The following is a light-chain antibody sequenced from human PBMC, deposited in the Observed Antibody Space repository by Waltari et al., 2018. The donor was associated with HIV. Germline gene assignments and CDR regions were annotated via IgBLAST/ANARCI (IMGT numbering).Light chain of an antibody. CDR3: AAWDDSLNGQVV. CDR2: SDD. CDR1: GANIGTNT. V-gene: IGLV1-44*01. Sequence: QSVLTQPSSVSATPAQRFTISCSGSGANIGTNTLSWYQLRPETAPKPFIFSDDQRPAGVPDRFSGSKSGTSASLTISGLQSEDEATYFCAAWDDSLNGQVVFGGGTLLTVL. J-gene: IGLJ2*01.